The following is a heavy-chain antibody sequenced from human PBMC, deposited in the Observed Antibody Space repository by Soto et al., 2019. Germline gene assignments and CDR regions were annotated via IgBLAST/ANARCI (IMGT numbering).Heavy chain of an antibody. CDR1: GFTVSSSY. J-gene: IGHJ5*02. CDR3: ARGTVGTNPNWLGP. CDR2: IYKSGDT. Sequence: EVQLVESGGGLVQPGGSLRLSCAASGFTVSSSYMYWVRQAPGKGLEWVSSIYKSGDTYYADSVKGRFTISSDNYKSTLFLQMNSLRAEDTAVYYCARGTVGTNPNWLGPWGQGTLVTVSS. D-gene: IGHD1-26*01. V-gene: IGHV3-66*01.